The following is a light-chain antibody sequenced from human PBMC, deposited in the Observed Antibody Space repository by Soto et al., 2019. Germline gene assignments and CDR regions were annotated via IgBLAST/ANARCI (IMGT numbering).Light chain of an antibody. CDR2: DAS. Sequence: VLTQSPATLSLSPGKRATLSCRASESVDFHLAWYQQKPGQAPRLLIYDASVRATGTPARFSGSGSGTDFTLTIRSLEPEDFAVYYCQQRSNWPPITFGQGTRLEIK. CDR3: QQRSNWPPIT. CDR1: ESVDFH. V-gene: IGKV3-11*01. J-gene: IGKJ5*01.